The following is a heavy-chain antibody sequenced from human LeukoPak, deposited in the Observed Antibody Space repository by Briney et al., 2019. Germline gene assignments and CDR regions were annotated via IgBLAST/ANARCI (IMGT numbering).Heavy chain of an antibody. V-gene: IGHV1-69*06. Sequence: VASLKVSSKPSRGTFSSYAISWVRQAPRQGLEWMGGIIPIFGTANYAQKPQGRVTTTADKSPSTAYMQLSSLRSEDTAVYYCARDQRKMDVWGKGTTVTVSS. CDR3: ARDQRKMDV. CDR2: IIPIFGTA. J-gene: IGHJ6*04. CDR1: RGTFSSYA.